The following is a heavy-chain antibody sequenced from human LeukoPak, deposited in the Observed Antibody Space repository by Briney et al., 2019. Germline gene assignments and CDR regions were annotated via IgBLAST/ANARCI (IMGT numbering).Heavy chain of an antibody. D-gene: IGHD3-22*01. Sequence: GGSLRLSCAASGFTFSSYAMSWVRQAPGKGLEWVSAISGSGGSTYYENSVKGRFTISRDNSKNTLYLQMNSLRAEDTAVYYCAKSIRGVVITTNDAFDIWGQGTMVTVSS. J-gene: IGHJ3*02. V-gene: IGHV3-23*01. CDR1: GFTFSSYA. CDR3: AKSIRGVVITTNDAFDI. CDR2: ISGSGGST.